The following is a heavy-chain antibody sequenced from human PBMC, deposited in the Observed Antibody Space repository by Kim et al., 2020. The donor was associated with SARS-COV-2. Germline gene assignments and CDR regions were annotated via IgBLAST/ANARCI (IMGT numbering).Heavy chain of an antibody. CDR2: ISYDGSNK. D-gene: IGHD4-17*01. J-gene: IGHJ4*02. CDR1: GFTFSSYG. Sequence: GGSLRLSCAASGFTFSSYGMHWVRQAPGKGLECVAVISYDGSNKYYADSVKGRFTISRDNSKNTLYLQMNSLRAEDTAVYYCARESGLNYGDGFDYWGQG. V-gene: IGHV3-33*05. CDR3: ARESGLNYGDGFDY.